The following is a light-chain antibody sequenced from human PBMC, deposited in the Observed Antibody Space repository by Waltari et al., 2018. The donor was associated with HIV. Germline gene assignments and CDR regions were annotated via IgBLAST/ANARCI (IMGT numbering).Light chain of an antibody. V-gene: IGLV2-8*01. CDR1: SSNF. Sequence: QSALTQPPSASGSPGQSVTISCTGTSSNFVSWYQQHPGKAPKLIIYEVGKRPSGAPDRFSGSKSGNTASLTVSGLQAEDEADYDCGSYAGFNSLPFGGGTKLTVL. CDR2: EVG. CDR3: GSYAGFNSLP. J-gene: IGLJ2*01.